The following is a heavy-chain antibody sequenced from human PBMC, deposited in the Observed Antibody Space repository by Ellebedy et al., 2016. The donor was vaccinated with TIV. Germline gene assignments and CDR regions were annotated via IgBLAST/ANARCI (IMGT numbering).Heavy chain of an antibody. V-gene: IGHV4-30-4*08. CDR2: IRSSGST. J-gene: IGHJ4*02. Sequence: LRLXXTVSGGSISGYYWSWIRQPPGKGLEWIGYIRSSGSTYYTPSLKSRLTISVDSSKNQFSLMLRSVTAADTAVYYCGSFYDSSGYHYVYRDYWGQGTLVTVSS. CDR3: GSFYDSSGYHYVYRDY. CDR1: GGSISGYY. D-gene: IGHD3-22*01.